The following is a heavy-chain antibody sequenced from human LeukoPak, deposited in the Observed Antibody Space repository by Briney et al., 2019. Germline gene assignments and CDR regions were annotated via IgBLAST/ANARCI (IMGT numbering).Heavy chain of an antibody. D-gene: IGHD1-14*01. CDR1: GGSISSYY. Sequence: SETLSLTCTVSGGSISSYYWSWIRQPPGKGLEWIGYIYYSGSTNYNPSLKSRVTISVDTSKNQFSLKLSSVTAADTAVYYCGKGTLGSHYFGNDVWGQRNTVTVSS. J-gene: IGHJ6*02. CDR2: IYYSGST. CDR3: GKGTLGSHYFGNDV. V-gene: IGHV4-59*01.